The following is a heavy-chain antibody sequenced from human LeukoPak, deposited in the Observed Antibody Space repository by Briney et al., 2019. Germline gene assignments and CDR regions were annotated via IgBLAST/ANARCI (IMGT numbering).Heavy chain of an antibody. J-gene: IGHJ4*02. V-gene: IGHV1-18*01. D-gene: IGHD5-12*01. CDR1: GYTFTSYG. CDR3: ARGRGSTSRY. Sequence: ASVKVSCKASGYTFTSYGITWVRQAPGQGLEWMGWISTYNGNTNYAQNLQGRVTMTTDPSTSTAYMELRSLRSDDTAVNYCARGRGSTSRYWGQGTLVTVSS. CDR2: ISTYNGNT.